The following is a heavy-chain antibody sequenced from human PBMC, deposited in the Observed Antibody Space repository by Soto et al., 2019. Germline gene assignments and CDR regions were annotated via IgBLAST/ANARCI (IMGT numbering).Heavy chain of an antibody. CDR3: AVGYCSSTCFYSPSFYHYVMYF. J-gene: IGHJ6*02. V-gene: IGHV3-30*03. CDR2: ISYDGSNK. Sequence: GGSLRLSCAASGFTFSSYGMHWVRQAPGKGLEWVAVISYDGSNKYYADSVKGRFTISRDNSKNTLYLQMNSLRAEDTAVYYCAVGYCSSTCFYSPSFYHYVMYFCGQGTSVPVSS. CDR1: GFTFSSYG. D-gene: IGHD2-2*01.